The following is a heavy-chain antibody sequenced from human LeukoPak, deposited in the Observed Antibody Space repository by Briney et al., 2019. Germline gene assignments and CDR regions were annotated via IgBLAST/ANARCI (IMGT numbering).Heavy chain of an antibody. CDR1: GGSFSGYY. CDR3: ARVAAHSSWYSYFQH. V-gene: IGHV4-34*01. D-gene: IGHD6-13*01. CDR2: INHSGGT. J-gene: IGHJ1*01. Sequence: SETLSLTCAVYGGSFSGYYWSRIRQPPGKGLEWIGEINHSGGTNYNPSLKSRVTISVDTSKNQFSLKLSSVTAADTAVYYCARVAAHSSWYSYFQHWGQGTLVTVSS.